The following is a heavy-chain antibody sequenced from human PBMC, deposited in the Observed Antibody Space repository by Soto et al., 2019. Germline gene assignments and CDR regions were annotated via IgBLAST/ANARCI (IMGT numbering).Heavy chain of an antibody. CDR3: ARVSEPRARRVGNWFDP. D-gene: IGHD1-26*01. V-gene: IGHV1-69*01. J-gene: IGHJ5*02. Sequence: QVQLVQSGAEVKKPGSSVKVSCKASGGTFSSYAISWVRQAPGQGLEWMGGIIPIFGTANYAQKFPARVTITADEPTSTAYTELSSLRSEDTAVNYCARVSEPRARRVGNWFDPWGQGRLVTVSS. CDR1: GGTFSSYA. CDR2: IIPIFGTA.